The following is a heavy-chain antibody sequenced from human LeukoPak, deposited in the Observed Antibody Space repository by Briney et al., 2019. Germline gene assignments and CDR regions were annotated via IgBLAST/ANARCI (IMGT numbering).Heavy chain of an antibody. Sequence: SETLSLTCAVYGGSFSGYYWSWIRQPPGKGLEWIGEINHSGSTNYNPSLKSRVTISVDTSKNQFSLKLSSVTAADTAVYYCAGGRDLAMVRGRPRITGFDPWGQGTLVTVSS. CDR3: AGGRDLAMVRGRPRITGFDP. D-gene: IGHD3-10*01. V-gene: IGHV4-34*01. CDR1: GGSFSGYY. CDR2: INHSGST. J-gene: IGHJ5*02.